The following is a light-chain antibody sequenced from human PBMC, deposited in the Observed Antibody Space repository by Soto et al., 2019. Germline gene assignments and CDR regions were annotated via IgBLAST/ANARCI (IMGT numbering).Light chain of an antibody. J-gene: IGKJ5*01. CDR3: QQRSNWPPIT. CDR1: HSVSSY. V-gene: IGKV3-11*01. Sequence: TQSPSTLSGSVGDRFTLSCRAGHSVSSYLAWYPQKPGQAPRLLIYDAFNRATGIPARFSGSGSGTDFTLTISSLEPEDFAVYYCQQRSNWPPITFGQGTRLEIK. CDR2: DAF.